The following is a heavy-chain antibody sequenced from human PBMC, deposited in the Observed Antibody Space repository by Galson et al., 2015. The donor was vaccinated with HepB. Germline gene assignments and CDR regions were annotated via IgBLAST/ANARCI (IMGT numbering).Heavy chain of an antibody. D-gene: IGHD6-25*01. Sequence: SLRLSCAASGFTFATYGMHWVRQAPGKGLEWVAVISYDGIKKFCLDSVKGRFTISRDNSKNTLYLQMNSLRAEDTAVYYCAKIHSSGTEWGQGTLVTVSS. CDR1: GFTFATYG. J-gene: IGHJ4*02. CDR2: ISYDGIKK. V-gene: IGHV3-30*18. CDR3: AKIHSSGTE.